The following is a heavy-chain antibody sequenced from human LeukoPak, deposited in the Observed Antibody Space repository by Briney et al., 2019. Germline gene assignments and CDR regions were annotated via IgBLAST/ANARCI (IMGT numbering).Heavy chain of an antibody. Sequence: GGSLRLSCAASGFTFSSYGMHWVPHAPGKGLEWVAGIWYDGSNKYYADSVKGRFTISRDNSKNTLYLQMNSLRAEDTAVYYCAKDLDGYNAFDYWGQGTLVTVSS. V-gene: IGHV3-33*06. CDR2: IWYDGSNK. CDR1: GFTFSSYG. D-gene: IGHD5-24*01. J-gene: IGHJ4*02. CDR3: AKDLDGYNAFDY.